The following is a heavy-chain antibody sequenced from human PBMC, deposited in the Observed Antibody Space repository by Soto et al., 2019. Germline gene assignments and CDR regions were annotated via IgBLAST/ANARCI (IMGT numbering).Heavy chain of an antibody. CDR1: GFTFSSYS. CDR2: ISSSSSTI. J-gene: IGHJ3*02. Sequence: SGGSLRLSCAASGFTFSSYSMNWVRQAPGKGLEWVSYISSSSSTIYYADSVKGRFTISRDNAKNSLYLQMNSLRDEDTAVYYCARAFNNYDYVWGSYRPRGDAFDIWGQGTMVTVSS. V-gene: IGHV3-48*02. D-gene: IGHD3-16*02. CDR3: ARAFNNYDYVWGSYRPRGDAFDI.